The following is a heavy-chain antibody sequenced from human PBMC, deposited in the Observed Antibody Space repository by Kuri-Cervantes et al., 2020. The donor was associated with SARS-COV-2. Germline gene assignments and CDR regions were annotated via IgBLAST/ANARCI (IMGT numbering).Heavy chain of an antibody. CDR3: ARDRGPHGMFDT. J-gene: IGHJ5*02. CDR2: INPKSGGT. Sequence: ASVKVTCKASGYTFTGYYMHWVRQAPGQGLEWMGWINPKSGGTNYTQKFQGRVTMTRETSISTDYMELSRLRSDDTAVYYCARDRGPHGMFDTWGQGTLVTVSS. D-gene: IGHD1-26*01. V-gene: IGHV1-2*02. CDR1: GYTFTGYY.